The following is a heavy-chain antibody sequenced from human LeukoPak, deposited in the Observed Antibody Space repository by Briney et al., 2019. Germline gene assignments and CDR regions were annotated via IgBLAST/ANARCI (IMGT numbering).Heavy chain of an antibody. CDR3: ARAPTAMAEFDY. CDR1: GFTFSLYW. Sequence: GGSLRLSCVVSGFTFSLYWMNWVRQAPGKGLEWVANIKQDGSEEYYVDSVKGRFTISRDNAKNSLYLQMNSLRAEDTAVYYCARAPTAMAEFDYWGQGTLVTVSS. D-gene: IGHD5-18*01. J-gene: IGHJ4*02. CDR2: IKQDGSEE. V-gene: IGHV3-7*01.